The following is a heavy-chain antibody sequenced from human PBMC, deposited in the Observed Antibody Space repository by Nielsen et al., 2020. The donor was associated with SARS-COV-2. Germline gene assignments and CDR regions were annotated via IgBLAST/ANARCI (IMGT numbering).Heavy chain of an antibody. D-gene: IGHD2-21*01. CDR3: TRDWYSAMDV. CDR2: INSDGSYT. CDR1: GFTSGSNW. V-gene: IGHV3-74*01. Sequence: GESLKISCAASGFTSGSNWMHWARQAPGKGLVWVSRINSDGSYTRYADSVKGRFTISRDNARNTLYLQMNSLRAEDTAVYYCTRDWYSAMDVWGQGTTVTVSS. J-gene: IGHJ6*02.